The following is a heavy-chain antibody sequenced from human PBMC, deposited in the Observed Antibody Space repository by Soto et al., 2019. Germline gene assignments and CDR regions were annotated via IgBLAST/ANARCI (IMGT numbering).Heavy chain of an antibody. D-gene: IGHD3-10*01. CDR2: IRSKANSYAT. Sequence: EVQLVESGGGLVQPGGSLKLSCAASGFSFSGSSMHWVRQASGKGLEWVGRIRSKANSYATAYAASVKGRFTISRDDSKNTAYLQMGSLNIEDTAVYYCGRPAYYGSGSYEGYWGQGTLVIVSS. V-gene: IGHV3-73*02. CDR3: GRPAYYGSGSYEGY. J-gene: IGHJ4*02. CDR1: GFSFSGSS.